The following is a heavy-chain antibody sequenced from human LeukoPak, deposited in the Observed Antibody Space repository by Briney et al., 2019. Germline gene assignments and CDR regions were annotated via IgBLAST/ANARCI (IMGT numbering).Heavy chain of an antibody. J-gene: IGHJ4*02. Sequence: SGPTLVHPTPALTLTCTFSGFSLSTSGMCVSWIRQPPGKALEWLARIDWDDDKYYSTSLKTRLTISKDTSKNQVVLTMTNMDPVDTATYYCARIRTPYGSGSYYNFDWGQGTLVTVSS. CDR1: GFSLSTSGMC. CDR2: IDWDDDK. D-gene: IGHD3-10*01. CDR3: ARIRTPYGSGSYYNFD. V-gene: IGHV2-70*11.